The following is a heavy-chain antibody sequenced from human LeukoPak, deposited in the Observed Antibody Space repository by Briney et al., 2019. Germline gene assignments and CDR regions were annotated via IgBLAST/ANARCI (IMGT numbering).Heavy chain of an antibody. J-gene: IGHJ4*02. CDR3: ARGSHYYDILTGYSGYYFDY. CDR2: IYYSGST. V-gene: IGHV4-59*01. Sequence: PSETLSLTCTVSGGSISSYYWSRVRQPPGEGLEWGGYIYYSGSTNYNPSLKSRVTISVDTSKNQFSLKLSSVTAADTAVYYCARGSHYYDILTGYSGYYFDYWGQGTLVTVSS. D-gene: IGHD3-9*01. CDR1: GGSISSYY.